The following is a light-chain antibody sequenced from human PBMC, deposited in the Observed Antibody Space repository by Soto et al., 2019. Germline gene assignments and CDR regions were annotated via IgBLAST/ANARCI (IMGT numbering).Light chain of an antibody. V-gene: IGKV3-20*01. CDR2: GAS. CDR1: QSVGGN. Sequence: EIVLTQSPGSLSLSPGDRATLSCRASQSVGGNVAWYQQIPGQPPKLLILGASSRATGIADKFSGSGSGTDFTLTISRLEPEDFALYYCQHYGAAPITFGQGTRLEIK. J-gene: IGKJ5*01. CDR3: QHYGAAPIT.